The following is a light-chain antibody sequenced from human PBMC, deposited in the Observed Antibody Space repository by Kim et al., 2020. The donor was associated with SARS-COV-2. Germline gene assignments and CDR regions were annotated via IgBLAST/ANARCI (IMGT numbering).Light chain of an antibody. CDR2: WAS. J-gene: IGKJ3*01. V-gene: IGKV4-1*01. Sequence: ATINCKSSQSVLYSSNNKNYLAWYQQKAGQPPKLLIYWASTRESGVPDRFSGSGSGTDFTLAISSLQAEDVAHYYCQQYYSTPFTFGPGTKVDIK. CDR1: QSVLYSSNNKNY. CDR3: QQYYSTPFT.